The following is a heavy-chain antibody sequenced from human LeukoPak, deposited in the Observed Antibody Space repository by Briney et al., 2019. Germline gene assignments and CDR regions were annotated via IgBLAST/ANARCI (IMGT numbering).Heavy chain of an antibody. CDR3: ARDLGPITLSGFNY. V-gene: IGHV3-20*04. CDR2: INWNGGST. Sequence: PGGSLRLSCAASGFTFDDYGMSWVRQAPGKGLEWVSGINWNGGSTGNADSVKGRFTISRDNAKNSLYLQMNSLRAEDTALYYCARDLGPITLSGFNYWGQGTLVTVSS. D-gene: IGHD5-12*01. J-gene: IGHJ4*02. CDR1: GFTFDDYG.